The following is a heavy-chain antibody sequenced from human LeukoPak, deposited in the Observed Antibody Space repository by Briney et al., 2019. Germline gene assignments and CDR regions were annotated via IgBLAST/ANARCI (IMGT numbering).Heavy chain of an antibody. J-gene: IGHJ6*02. Sequence: SETLSLTCTVSGGSVSSGSYYWSWIRQPPGKGLEWIGYIYNSGSTNYNPSLKSRVTISVDTSKNQFSLKLSSVTAADTAVYYCARLVYYYGMDVWGQGTTVTVSS. V-gene: IGHV4-61*01. CDR2: IYNSGST. CDR1: GGSVSSGSYY. CDR3: ARLVYYYGMDV.